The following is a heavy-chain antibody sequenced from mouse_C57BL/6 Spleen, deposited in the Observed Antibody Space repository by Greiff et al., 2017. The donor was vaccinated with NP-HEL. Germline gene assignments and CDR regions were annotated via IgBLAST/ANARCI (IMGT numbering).Heavy chain of an antibody. CDR3: ARSLRGLAY. D-gene: IGHD3-1*01. Sequence: QVQLQQPGAELVKPGASVKMSCKASGYTFTSYWITWVKQRPGQGLEWIGDIYPGSGSTNYNEKFKSKATLTVDTPSSTAYMQLSSLTSEDSAVYYCARSLRGLAYWGQGTLVTVSA. CDR2: IYPGSGST. V-gene: IGHV1-55*01. J-gene: IGHJ3*01. CDR1: GYTFTSYW.